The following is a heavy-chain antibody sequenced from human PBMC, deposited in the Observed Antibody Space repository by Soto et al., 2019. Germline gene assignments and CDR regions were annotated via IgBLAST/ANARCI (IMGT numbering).Heavy chain of an antibody. CDR2: INGDGSST. J-gene: IGHJ4*02. D-gene: IGHD1-1*01. CDR3: ARGARNLYYFDY. CDR1: GFTFSSYW. Sequence: EVQLVESGGGLVQPGGSQRFSCSASGFTFSSYWMHWVRQAPGKGLVWVSRINGDGSSTNYADFVKGRFTISRDNDKNTLYLQLNSLRAEDTAVYYCARGARNLYYFDYWGQVALVTVSS. V-gene: IGHV3-74*01.